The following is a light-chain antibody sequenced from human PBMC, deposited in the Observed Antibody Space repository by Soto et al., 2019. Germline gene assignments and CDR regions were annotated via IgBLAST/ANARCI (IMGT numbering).Light chain of an antibody. V-gene: IGLV2-18*02. Sequence: HSALTQPPSVSGSPGQSVTMSCTGTSSDVGSYNRVSWYQQPPGTAPKLMIYEVSNRPSGVPDRFSGSKSGNTASLTISGLQAEDEADYYCSSYTSSSAWVFGGGTKLTVL. CDR3: SSYTSSSAWV. CDR1: SSDVGSYNR. J-gene: IGLJ2*01. CDR2: EVS.